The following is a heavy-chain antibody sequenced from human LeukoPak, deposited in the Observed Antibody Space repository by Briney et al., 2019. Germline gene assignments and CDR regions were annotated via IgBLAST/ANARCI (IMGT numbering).Heavy chain of an antibody. V-gene: IGHV4-59*01. CDR1: GGSMSSYY. D-gene: IGHD6-6*01. J-gene: IGHJ4*02. CDR3: ARESKVDRYFHY. Sequence: KPSETLSLTFTVSGGSMSSYYWNWIRQAPGKGLEWIGYIYNSGINKYNPSLKSRVTISVDTSKNQLSLKLNSVTAADTAVYYCARESKVDRYFHYWGQGTLVTVSS. CDR2: IYNSGIN.